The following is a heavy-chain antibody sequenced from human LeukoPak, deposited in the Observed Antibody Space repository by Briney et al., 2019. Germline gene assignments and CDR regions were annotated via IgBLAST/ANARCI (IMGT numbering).Heavy chain of an antibody. J-gene: IGHJ4*02. CDR2: ISYDGSNY. CDR1: GFTFSDYG. Sequence: GGSLRLSCAASGFTFSDYGIHWVRHAAGKGLEWVAVISYDGSNYKYADSVKGRFTISRDNSKNTVYLQMNSLRAEDTAVYYCAKSAYSDYYFDHWGQGTLVTVSS. D-gene: IGHD4-11*01. CDR3: AKSAYSDYYFDH. V-gene: IGHV3-30*18.